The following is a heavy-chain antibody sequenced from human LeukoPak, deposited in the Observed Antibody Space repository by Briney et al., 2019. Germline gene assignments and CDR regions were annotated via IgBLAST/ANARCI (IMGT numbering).Heavy chain of an antibody. CDR3: ARAPHSYDSGTYSVQQYFDL. D-gene: IGHD3-22*01. Sequence: NPSETLSLTRTVSGGSISGYYWSWIRQPPGKGLEWIGYMYNSGTTNYNPSLKSRVTVSVDTSKNQFSLKLSSVTAADTAVYYCARAPHSYDSGTYSVQQYFDLWGRGTLVTVSS. CDR2: MYNSGTT. CDR1: GGSISGYY. V-gene: IGHV4-59*01. J-gene: IGHJ2*01.